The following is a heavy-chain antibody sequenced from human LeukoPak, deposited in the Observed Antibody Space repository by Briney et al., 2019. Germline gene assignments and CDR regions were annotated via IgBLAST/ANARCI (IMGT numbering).Heavy chain of an antibody. Sequence: SGTLSLTCAVSGGSISSSNWWSWVRQPPGKGLEWIGSIYYSGSTYYNPSLKSRVTISVDTSKNQFSLKLSSVTAADTAVYYCARGGYDFWSGYYSGWFDPWGQGTLVTVSS. CDR2: IYYSGST. CDR3: ARGGYDFWSGYYSGWFDP. V-gene: IGHV4-4*02. J-gene: IGHJ5*02. D-gene: IGHD3-3*01. CDR1: GGSISSSNW.